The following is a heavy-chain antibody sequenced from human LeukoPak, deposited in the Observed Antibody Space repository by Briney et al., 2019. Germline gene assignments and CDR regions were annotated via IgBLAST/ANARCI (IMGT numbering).Heavy chain of an antibody. CDR3: ARSGIAAAYYYYMDV. D-gene: IGHD6-13*01. CDR1: GFTFSSYW. V-gene: IGHV3-21*01. Sequence: KPGGSLRLSCAASGFTFSSYWMSWVRQAPGKGLEWVSSISSSSSYIYYADSVKGRFTTSRDNAKNSLYLQMNSLRAEDTAVYYCARSGIAAAYYYYMDVWGKGTTVTVSS. CDR2: ISSSSSYI. J-gene: IGHJ6*03.